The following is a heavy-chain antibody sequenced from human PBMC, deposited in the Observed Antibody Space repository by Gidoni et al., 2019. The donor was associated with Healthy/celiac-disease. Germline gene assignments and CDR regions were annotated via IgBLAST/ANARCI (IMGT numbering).Heavy chain of an antibody. J-gene: IGHJ4*02. Sequence: QVQLQESGPGLVKPSQTLSLTCTVSGGSISSGSYYWSWIRQPAGKGLEWIGRIYTSGSTNYNPSLKSRVTISVDTSKNQFSLKLSSVTAADTAVYYCAREAFLGYSSSPFDYWGQGTLVTVSS. CDR3: AREAFLGYSSSPFDY. V-gene: IGHV4-61*02. CDR1: GGSISSGSYY. CDR2: IYTSGST. D-gene: IGHD6-13*01.